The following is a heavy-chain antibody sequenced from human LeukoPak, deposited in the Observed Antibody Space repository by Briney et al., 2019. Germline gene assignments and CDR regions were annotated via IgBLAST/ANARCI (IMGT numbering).Heavy chain of an antibody. CDR1: GYTFSSYG. V-gene: IGHV1-18*01. D-gene: IGHD3-22*01. Sequence: GASVKVSCKASGYTFSSYGVSWVRQAPGQGLEWMGWISPYNGNTNYAESLQGRVTMTTDTSTNTAYMELRSLRSDDTAVYYCARLLAPDEYYYEGSGYFSLFDYWGQGTLVIVSS. J-gene: IGHJ4*02. CDR2: ISPYNGNT. CDR3: ARLLAPDEYYYEGSGYFSLFDY.